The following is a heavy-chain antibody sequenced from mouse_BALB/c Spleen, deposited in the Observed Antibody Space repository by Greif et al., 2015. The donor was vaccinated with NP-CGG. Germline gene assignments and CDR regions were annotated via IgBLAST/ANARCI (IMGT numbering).Heavy chain of an antibody. J-gene: IGHJ2*01. CDR2: ILPGSGST. Sequence: VQLVESGAELIKPGASVKISCKATGYTFSSYWIEWVKQRPGHGLEWIGEILPGSGSTNYNEKFKGKATFTADTSSNTAYMQLSSLTSEDSAVYYCAREGFITTVVVDYWGQGTTLTVSS. CDR3: AREGFITTVVVDY. D-gene: IGHD1-1*01. V-gene: IGHV1-9*01. CDR1: GYTFSSYW.